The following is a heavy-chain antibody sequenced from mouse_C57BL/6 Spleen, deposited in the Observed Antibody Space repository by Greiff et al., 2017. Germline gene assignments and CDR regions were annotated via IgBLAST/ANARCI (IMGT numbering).Heavy chain of an antibody. CDR2: IDPSDSYT. V-gene: IGHV1-50*01. CDR3: ARRDGGFAY. D-gene: IGHD3-3*01. J-gene: IGHJ3*01. Sequence: AQLQQPGAELVKPGASVKLSCKASGYTFTSYWMQWVKQRPGQGLEWIGEIDPSDSYTNYNQKFKGKATLTVDTSSSTAYMQLSSLTSEDSAVYYCARRDGGFAYWGQGTLVTVSA. CDR1: GYTFTSYW.